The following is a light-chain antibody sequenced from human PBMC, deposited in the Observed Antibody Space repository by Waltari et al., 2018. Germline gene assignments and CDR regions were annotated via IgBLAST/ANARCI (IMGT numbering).Light chain of an antibody. V-gene: IGKV3-11*01. Sequence: EIVLTQSPATLSLSPGERATLSCRASQSVSSYLAWYQQKPGQAPRLLIYDASNGATGIPARFSGSGSGTDFTLTISSLEPEDFAVYYCQQRSNWQFTFGPGTKVDIK. CDR3: QQRSNWQFT. CDR1: QSVSSY. J-gene: IGKJ3*01. CDR2: DAS.